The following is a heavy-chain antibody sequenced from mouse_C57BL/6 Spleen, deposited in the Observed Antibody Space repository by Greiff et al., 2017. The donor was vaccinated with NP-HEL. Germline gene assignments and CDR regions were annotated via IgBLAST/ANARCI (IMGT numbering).Heavy chain of an antibody. CDR3: ARKDYSNYGVAMDY. CDR2: IWSGGST. D-gene: IGHD2-5*01. J-gene: IGHJ4*01. Sequence: VQVVESGPGLVQPSQSLSITCTVSGFSLTSYGVHWVRQSPGKGLEWLGVIWSGGSTDYNAAFISRLSISKDNSKSQVFFKMNSLQADDTAIYYCARKDYSNYGVAMDYWGQGTSVTVSS. V-gene: IGHV2-2*01. CDR1: GFSLTSYG.